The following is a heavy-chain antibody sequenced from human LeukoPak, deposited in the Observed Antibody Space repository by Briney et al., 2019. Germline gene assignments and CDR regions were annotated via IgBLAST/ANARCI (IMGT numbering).Heavy chain of an antibody. CDR3: ARDEGYYDSSGYLFDY. Sequence: ASVTVSCKASGYTFTSYGISWVRPAPGQGLEGMGWISAYNGNTNYAQKLQGRVTMTTDTSTSTAYMELRSLRSDDTAVYYCARDEGYYDSSGYLFDYWGQGTLVTVSS. D-gene: IGHD3-22*01. CDR1: GYTFTSYG. V-gene: IGHV1-18*01. CDR2: ISAYNGNT. J-gene: IGHJ4*02.